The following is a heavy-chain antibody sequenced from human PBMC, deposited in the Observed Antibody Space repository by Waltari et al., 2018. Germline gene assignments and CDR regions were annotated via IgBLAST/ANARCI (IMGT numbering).Heavy chain of an antibody. CDR1: GYTFSGYY. CDR2: IDPKSGNT. V-gene: IGHV1-2*07. J-gene: IGHJ4*02. D-gene: IGHD4-17*01. Sequence: QVQLVQSGAEVGKPGASVTVSCTASGYTFSGYYVHWVRQAPGQGLEWMGGIDPKSGNTNYAYKFEGRVTLTRDTSIRAAYMELSGLKSDDTAVYYCAREEDNHDASTELDFWGQGTLVTVSS. CDR3: AREEDNHDASTELDF.